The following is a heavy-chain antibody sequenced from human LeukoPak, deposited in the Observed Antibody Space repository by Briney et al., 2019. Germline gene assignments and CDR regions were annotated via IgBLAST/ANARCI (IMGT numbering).Heavy chain of an antibody. J-gene: IGHJ4*02. D-gene: IGHD7-27*01. Sequence: ASVKVSCKASGCTFTSYYIHWVRQAPGQGLEWMGYMNPDSGDTKYAQKFQGRIALTRDTSISAAYMELSTLRSDDTAVYYCARDGLTGSTFDYWGQGTLVTVSS. V-gene: IGHV1-2*02. CDR2: MNPDSGDT. CDR1: GCTFTSYY. CDR3: ARDGLTGSTFDY.